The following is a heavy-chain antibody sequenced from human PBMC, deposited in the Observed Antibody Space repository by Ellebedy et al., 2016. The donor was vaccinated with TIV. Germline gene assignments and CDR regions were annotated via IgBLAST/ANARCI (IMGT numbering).Heavy chain of an antibody. CDR3: VTAAVGHSHGYYFDY. D-gene: IGHD3-22*01. CDR1: GFTFSSYA. CDR2: ISYDGSER. J-gene: IGHJ4*02. V-gene: IGHV3-30-3*01. Sequence: PGGSLRLSCTVSGFTFSSYAIHWVRLAPGKGLEWLTLISYDGSERYNAGSVKGRFTISRDNSKNTVYLQMNGLTAEDTAVYYCVTAAVGHSHGYYFDYWGQGTLVTVSA.